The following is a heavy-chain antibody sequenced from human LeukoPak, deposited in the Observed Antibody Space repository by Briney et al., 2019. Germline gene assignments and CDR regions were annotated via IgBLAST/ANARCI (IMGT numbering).Heavy chain of an antibody. V-gene: IGHV1-18*04. CDR3: ARVMSSPPISMYYFDY. Sequence: GASVKVSCKASGYTFTSYGISWVRQAPGQGLEWMGWISAYNGNTNYAQKLQGRVAMTTDTSTSTAYMELRSLRSDDTAVCYCARVMSSPPISMYYFDYWGQGTLVTVSS. J-gene: IGHJ4*02. CDR1: GYTFTSYG. CDR2: ISAYNGNT. D-gene: IGHD5/OR15-5a*01.